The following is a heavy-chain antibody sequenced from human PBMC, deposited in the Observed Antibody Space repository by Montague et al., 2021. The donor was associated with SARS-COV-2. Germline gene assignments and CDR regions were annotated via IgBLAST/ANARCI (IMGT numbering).Heavy chain of an antibody. CDR3: ARRGYTGSYYFDY. Sequence: SETLSLTCTVSGGSVSSSYWSWIRQSPGKGPEWIGTVYHSGYTHXNPSLKGRVTVSIDTSKNQFSLTVTSVTAADTAVYFCARRGYTGSYYFDYWGQGTLVTVSS. CDR2: VYHSGYT. D-gene: IGHD5-12*01. J-gene: IGHJ4*02. V-gene: IGHV4-59*04. CDR1: GGSVSSSY.